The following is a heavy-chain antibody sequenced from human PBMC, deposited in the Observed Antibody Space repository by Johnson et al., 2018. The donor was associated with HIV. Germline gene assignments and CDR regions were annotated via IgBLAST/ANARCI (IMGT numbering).Heavy chain of an antibody. J-gene: IGHJ3*02. D-gene: IGHD6-13*01. Sequence: MLLVESGGGLIQPGGSLRLSCAASGFTVSSNYMSWVRQAPGKGLEWVSIIYSGGSTYHAASVKGRFTISRDNAKNSLYLQMNSLRVEDTAVYYCAREQATLFFRASGAAFNIWGQGTMVTVSS. CDR1: GFTVSSNY. CDR2: IYSGGST. CDR3: AREQATLFFRASGAAFNI. V-gene: IGHV3-53*01.